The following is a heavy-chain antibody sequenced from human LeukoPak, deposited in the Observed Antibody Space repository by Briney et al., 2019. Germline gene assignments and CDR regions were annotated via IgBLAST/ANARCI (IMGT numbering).Heavy chain of an antibody. CDR3: ARVPSYYGSLSAVDY. D-gene: IGHD3-10*01. V-gene: IGHV4-39*07. CDR2: IYYSGST. Sequence: PSETLSLTCTVSGGSISSSSYYWGWIRQPPGKGLEWIGSIYYSGSTYYNPSLKSRVTISVDTSKNQFSLKLSSVTAADTAVYYCARVPSYYGSLSAVDYWGQGTLVTVSS. J-gene: IGHJ4*02. CDR1: GGSISSSSYY.